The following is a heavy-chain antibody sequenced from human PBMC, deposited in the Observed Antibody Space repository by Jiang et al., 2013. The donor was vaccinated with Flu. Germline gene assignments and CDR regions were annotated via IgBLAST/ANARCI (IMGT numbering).Heavy chain of an antibody. D-gene: IGHD2-2*01. CDR2: ISSSGSTI. CDR1: GFTFSDYY. V-gene: IGHV3-11*01. CDR3: ASSPGRGYCSSTSCYLGQRNPDY. J-gene: IGHJ4*02. Sequence: GLVKPGGSLRLSCAASGFTFSDYYMSWIRQAPGKGLEWVSYISSSGSTIYYADSVKGRFTISRDNAKNSLYLQMNSLRAEDTAVYYCASSPGRGYCSSTSCYLGQRNPDYWGQGTLVTVSS.